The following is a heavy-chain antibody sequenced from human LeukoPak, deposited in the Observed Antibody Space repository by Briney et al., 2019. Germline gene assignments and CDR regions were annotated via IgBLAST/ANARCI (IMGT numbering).Heavy chain of an antibody. CDR2: INPSGGST. CDR3: ASSTGYCSSTSCFGAWYDFWSGSPGPSYYYYYGMDV. Sequence: ASVKVSCKASGYTFTSYYMHWVRQAPGQGLEWMGIINPSGGSTSYAQKFQGRVTMTRNTSISTAYMELSSLRSEDTAVYYCASSTGYCSSTSCFGAWYDFWSGSPGPSYYYYYGMDVWGQGTTVTVSS. V-gene: IGHV1-46*01. D-gene: IGHD2-2*01. J-gene: IGHJ6*02. CDR1: GYTFTSYY.